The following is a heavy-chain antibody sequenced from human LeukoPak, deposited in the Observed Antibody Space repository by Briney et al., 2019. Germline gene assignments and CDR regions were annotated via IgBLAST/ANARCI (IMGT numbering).Heavy chain of an antibody. J-gene: IGHJ4*02. CDR3: GTKRWAAAGPIDF. Sequence: ASVKVSCKVSGHTLSDLSMHWVRQAPGKGLEWMGGFDPENGKIVYAKKFQRRVTLTEDTSRDTGYMEVSSLRSEDTAVYYCGTKRWAAAGPIDFWGQGTLVTVSS. D-gene: IGHD6-13*01. CDR2: FDPENGKI. CDR1: GHTLSDLS. V-gene: IGHV1-24*01.